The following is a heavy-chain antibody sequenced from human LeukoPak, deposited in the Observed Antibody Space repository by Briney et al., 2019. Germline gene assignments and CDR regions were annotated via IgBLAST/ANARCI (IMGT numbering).Heavy chain of an antibody. D-gene: IGHD3-22*01. J-gene: IGHJ4*02. CDR2: ISGSGGST. CDR3: AKRGVVIRVILVGFHKEAYYFDS. Sequence: GGSSRLSCRVSGITLSNYGMSWVRQAPGKGLEWVAGISGSGGSTNYAVSVKGRFTISRDNPKNTLYLQMTSLRAEDTAVYFCAKRGVVIRVILVGFHKEAYYFDSWGQGALVTVSS. V-gene: IGHV3-23*01. CDR1: GITLSNYG.